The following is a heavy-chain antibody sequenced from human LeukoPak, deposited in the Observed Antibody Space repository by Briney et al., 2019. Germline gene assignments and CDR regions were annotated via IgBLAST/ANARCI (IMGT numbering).Heavy chain of an antibody. D-gene: IGHD3-22*01. CDR3: AREIRDSSGYYYGMDV. J-gene: IGHJ6*02. CDR2: ISYDGGNK. CDR1: GFTFSSYA. V-gene: IGHV3-30-3*01. Sequence: EGSLRLSCAASGFTFSSYAMHWVRQAPGKGLEWVAVISYDGGNKYYADSVKGRFTISRDNSKNTLYLQMNSLRAEDTAVYYCAREIRDSSGYYYGMDVWGQGTTVTVSS.